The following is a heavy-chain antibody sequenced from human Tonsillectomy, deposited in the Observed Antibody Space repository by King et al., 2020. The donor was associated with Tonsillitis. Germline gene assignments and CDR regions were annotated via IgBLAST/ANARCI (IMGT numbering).Heavy chain of an antibody. D-gene: IGHD2-21*01. Sequence: VQLQESGPGLVKPSETLSLTCTVSGGSISSYYWSWIRQPPGKGLEWIGYIYYSGSTNYNPSLKSRVTISVDTSKNQFSLKLSSVTAADTAVYYCATFSSFGPRRCGGDCYDAFDIWGQGTMVTVSS. CDR3: ATFSSFGPRRCGGDCYDAFDI. V-gene: IGHV4-59*01. CDR1: GGSISSYY. J-gene: IGHJ3*02. CDR2: IYYSGST.